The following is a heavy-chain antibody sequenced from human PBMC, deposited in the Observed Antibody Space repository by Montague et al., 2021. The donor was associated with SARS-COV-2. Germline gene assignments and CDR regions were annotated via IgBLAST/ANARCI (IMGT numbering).Heavy chain of an antibody. CDR3: ASGVYPSGSYYNQYYYGLNI. J-gene: IGHJ6*02. CDR2: INHSANT. V-gene: IGHV4-34*01. D-gene: IGHD3-10*01. CDR1: GGSLSGYY. Sequence: SETLSLTCAVYGGSLSGYYWSWIRQPPEKGLEWIGEINHSANTKYNPSLKSPVTISIDTSKNQFSLKMTSVTAADTATYYCASGVYPSGSYYNQYYYGLNIWGPETTVIVSS.